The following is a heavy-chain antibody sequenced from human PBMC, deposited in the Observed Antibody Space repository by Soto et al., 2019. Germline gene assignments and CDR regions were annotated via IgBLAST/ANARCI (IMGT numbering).Heavy chain of an antibody. CDR1: GFTFSSYS. J-gene: IGHJ6*03. Sequence: EMQLVESGGGLVKPGGSLRLSCAASGFTFSSYSMNWVRQAPGKGLEWVSSSSSSSSYIYYADSVKGRFTISRDNAKNSLYLQMNSLRAEDTAVYYCARDQGDFWSGFGPMDVWGKGTTVTVSS. V-gene: IGHV3-21*01. CDR3: ARDQGDFWSGFGPMDV. D-gene: IGHD3-3*01. CDR2: SSSSSSYI.